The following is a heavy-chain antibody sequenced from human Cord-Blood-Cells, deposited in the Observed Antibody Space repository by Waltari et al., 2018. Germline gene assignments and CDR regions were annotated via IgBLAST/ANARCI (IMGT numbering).Heavy chain of an antibody. CDR2: IYTSGST. V-gene: IGHV4-61*09. J-gene: IGHJ3*02. Sequence: QVQLQESGPGLVKPSQTLSLTCTVSGGSISSGSYYWSWIRPPAGKGLEWIGYIYTSGSTNYNPSLKSRVTISVDTSKNQFSLKLSSVTAADMAVYYCARDLQATPYYDFWSGYPDAFDIWGQGTMVTVSS. D-gene: IGHD3-3*01. CDR1: GGSISSGSYY. CDR3: ARDLQATPYYDFWSGYPDAFDI.